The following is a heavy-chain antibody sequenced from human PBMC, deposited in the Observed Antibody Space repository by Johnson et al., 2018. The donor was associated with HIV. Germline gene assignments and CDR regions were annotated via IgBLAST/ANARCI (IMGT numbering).Heavy chain of an antibody. V-gene: IGHV3-66*01. CDR1: GFTVSSNY. J-gene: IGHJ3*02. CDR3: AREGALGVRPGAFDI. Sequence: VQLVESGGGLVQPGGSLRLSCAASGFTVSSNYMSWVRQAPGKGLEWVSVIYSGGSIYYADSVKGRFSISRDNSKNTLYLQMNSLRVEDTAVYYCAREGALGVRPGAFDIWGQGTMVTGSS. D-gene: IGHD3-16*01. CDR2: IYSGGSI.